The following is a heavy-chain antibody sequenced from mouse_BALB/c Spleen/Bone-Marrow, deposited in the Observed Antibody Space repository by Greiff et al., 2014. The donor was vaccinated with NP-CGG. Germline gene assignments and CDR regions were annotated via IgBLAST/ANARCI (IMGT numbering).Heavy chain of an antibody. Sequence: HLVESGGGLVKPGGSLKLSCAASGFTFSDYYMYWVRQTPEKRLEWVATISDDGSYTDYPGSVKGRFTVSRDNAKNNLYLQMSSLKSEDTAMYFCARTYRPFALDYWGQGTSVTVSS. CDR2: ISDDGSYT. D-gene: IGHD2-14*01. J-gene: IGHJ4*01. V-gene: IGHV5-4*02. CDR3: ARTYRPFALDY. CDR1: GFTFSDYY.